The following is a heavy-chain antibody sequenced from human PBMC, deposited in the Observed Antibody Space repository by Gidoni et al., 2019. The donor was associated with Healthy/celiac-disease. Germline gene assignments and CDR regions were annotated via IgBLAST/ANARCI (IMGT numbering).Heavy chain of an antibody. CDR3: ARDRDDFWSGYHLASIDY. V-gene: IGHV1-2*02. CDR2: INPNSGGT. J-gene: IGHJ4*02. Sequence: QVQLVQSGAEVKKPGASVKVSCKASGYTFTGYYMHWVRQAPGQGLEWMGWINPNSGGTNYAQKFQGRVTMTRDTSISTAYMELSRLRSDDTAVYYCARDRDDFWSGYHLASIDYWHQGTLVTVSS. D-gene: IGHD3-3*01. CDR1: GYTFTGYY.